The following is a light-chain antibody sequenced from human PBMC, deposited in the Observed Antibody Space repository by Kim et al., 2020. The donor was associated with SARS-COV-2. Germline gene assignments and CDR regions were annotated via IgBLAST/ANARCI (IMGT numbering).Light chain of an antibody. CDR3: SAWDNNLSAWL. CDR1: RKSVGNQG. CDR2: RDN. V-gene: IGLV10-54*04. Sequence: RTAPRTRPGNRKSVGNQGAVWLQQHRGHPPKILSYRDNNRPSGISQRFSASRSGNTDSLTITGLQPEDDADYYCSAWDNNLSAWLFGGGTQLTVL. J-gene: IGLJ3*02.